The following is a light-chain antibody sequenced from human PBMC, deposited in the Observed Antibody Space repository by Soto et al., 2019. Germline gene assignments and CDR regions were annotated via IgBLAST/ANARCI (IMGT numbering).Light chain of an antibody. CDR2: KTS. V-gene: IGKV3-15*01. Sequence: IVMTQSPATVSVSPGESTSLSCRASRTIGTNLGWYQQKPGQAPRLLISKTSNRATGVPARFSGSGYGTEFTLTITSLQSEDIAVYYCQQYADWPLTFGGGTKVDI. J-gene: IGKJ4*01. CDR3: QQYADWPLT. CDR1: RTIGTN.